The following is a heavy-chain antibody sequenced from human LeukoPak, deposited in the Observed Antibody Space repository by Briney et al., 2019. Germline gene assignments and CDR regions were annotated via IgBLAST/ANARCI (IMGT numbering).Heavy chain of an antibody. D-gene: IGHD3-9*01. J-gene: IGHJ4*02. V-gene: IGHV3-43*01. Sequence: GGSLRLSCAASGFTLNDYTTHWVRQATGKGLEWVSLISWDGGSTFYADSVKGRFNISRDNSKNSLYLQMNSLRPEDTAFYYCAKDSSADVLTGYFDFWGPGTLVTVSS. CDR2: ISWDGGST. CDR1: GFTLNDYT. CDR3: AKDSSADVLTGYFDF.